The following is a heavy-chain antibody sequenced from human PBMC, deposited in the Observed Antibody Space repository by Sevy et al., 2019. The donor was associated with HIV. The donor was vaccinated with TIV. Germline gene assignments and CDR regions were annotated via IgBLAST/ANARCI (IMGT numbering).Heavy chain of an antibody. V-gene: IGHV1-18*01. J-gene: IGHJ1*01. D-gene: IGHD1-20*01. Sequence: ASVKVSCKASGYTFTSYGISWVRQAPGQGLEWMGWISAYNGNTNYAQMLQGRVTMTTDTSTSTAYRELRSLRSDDTAVYYCARAQNSYNWNGYFQHWGQGTLVTVSS. CDR3: ARAQNSYNWNGYFQH. CDR1: GYTFTSYG. CDR2: ISAYNGNT.